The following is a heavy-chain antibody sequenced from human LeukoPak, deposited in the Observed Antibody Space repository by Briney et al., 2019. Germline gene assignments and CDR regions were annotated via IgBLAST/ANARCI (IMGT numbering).Heavy chain of an antibody. V-gene: IGHV3-21*01. Sequence: GGSLRLSCAASGFTFSSYSMNWVRQAPGRGLEWVSSISSSSSYIYYADSVKGRFTISRDNAKNSLYLQMNSLRAEGTAVYYCARVWPSSGWYLWGQGTLVTASS. D-gene: IGHD6-19*01. J-gene: IGHJ5*02. CDR1: GFTFSSYS. CDR2: ISSSSSYI. CDR3: ARVWPSSGWYL.